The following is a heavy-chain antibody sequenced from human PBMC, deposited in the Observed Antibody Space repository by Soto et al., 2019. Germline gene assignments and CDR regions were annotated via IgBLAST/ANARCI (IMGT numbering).Heavy chain of an antibody. J-gene: IGHJ4*02. V-gene: IGHV3-23*01. CDR2: ISGSGGRS. CDR3: AKAYFVWSSEKPYYFDY. CDR1: GVTFSNYA. Sequence: EVQLLDSGGGLVQPGGSLRLSCAASGVTFSNYAMSWVRQGPGKGLEWVSGISGSGGRSYYADSVKGRFTISRDNSKSTLYLQMNSLRAEDTAVYYCAKAYFVWSSEKPYYFDYWGQGTLVTVSS. D-gene: IGHD3-16*01.